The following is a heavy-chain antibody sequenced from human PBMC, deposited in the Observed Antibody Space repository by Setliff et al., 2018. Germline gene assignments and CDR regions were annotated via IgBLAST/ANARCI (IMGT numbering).Heavy chain of an antibody. J-gene: IGHJ4*02. D-gene: IGHD6-13*01. Sequence: PSETLSLTCTVSGGSISSYDWSWIRQSPGKGLEWIGNIYYSGMAYYNPSLKSRVTMSVDTSKNQFSLNLTSVTAADTAVYYCARASEVHAIAVSYWGQGTLVTVSS. CDR3: ARASEVHAIAVSY. CDR2: IYYSGMA. V-gene: IGHV4-59*04. CDR1: GGSISSYD.